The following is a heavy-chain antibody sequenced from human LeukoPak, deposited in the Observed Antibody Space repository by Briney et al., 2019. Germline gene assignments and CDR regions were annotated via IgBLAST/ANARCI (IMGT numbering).Heavy chain of an antibody. CDR2: INHSGST. J-gene: IGHJ4*02. CDR3: ARGLPKYYYDRSRGSERLDY. V-gene: IGHV4-34*01. D-gene: IGHD3-22*01. CDR1: GGSFSGYY. Sequence: TPSETLSLTCAVYGGSFSGYYWSWIRQPPGKGLEWIGEINHSGSTNYNPSLKSRVTISVDTSKNQFSLKLSSVTAAYTAVYYCARGLPKYYYDRSRGSERLDYWGQGTLVTVSS.